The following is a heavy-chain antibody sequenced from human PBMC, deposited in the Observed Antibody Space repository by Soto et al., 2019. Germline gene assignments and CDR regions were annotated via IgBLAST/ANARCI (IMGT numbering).Heavy chain of an antibody. V-gene: IGHV4-59*01. Sequence: SETLSLTCTVSGGSISSYYWSWIRQPPGKGLECIGYIYYSGSTKYSPSLKSRVTISVDTSKNQFSLKLRSVTAADTAVYYCARATRRRMIAVVKEVFSFDYWGQGTLVTVS. CDR1: GGSISSYY. CDR3: ARATRRRMIAVVKEVFSFDY. D-gene: IGHD3-22*01. J-gene: IGHJ4*02. CDR2: IYYSGST.